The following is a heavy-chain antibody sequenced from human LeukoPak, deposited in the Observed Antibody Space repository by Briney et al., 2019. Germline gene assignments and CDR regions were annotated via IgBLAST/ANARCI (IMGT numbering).Heavy chain of an antibody. CDR1: GYTFTSYD. D-gene: IGHD6-6*01. Sequence: GASVNVSRKPSGYTFTSYDINWVRPATGQGLEWMGWMNLNSGNTGYAQKFQGRVTMTRNTSISTAYMELSSLRSEDTAVYYCARGHPRLSSSSFISWGYFDYWGQGTLVTVSS. CDR2: MNLNSGNT. J-gene: IGHJ4*02. CDR3: ARGHPRLSSSSFISWGYFDY. V-gene: IGHV1-8*01.